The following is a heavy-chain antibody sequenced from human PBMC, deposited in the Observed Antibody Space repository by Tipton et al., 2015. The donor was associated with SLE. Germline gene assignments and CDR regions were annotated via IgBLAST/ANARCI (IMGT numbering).Heavy chain of an antibody. Sequence: GSLRLSCAASGFTFSSYAMSWVRQAPGKGLEWVSAISGSGGSTYYADSVKGRFTISRDNSKNTLYLQMNSLRAEDTAVYYCAKCPGSGYYYDAFDTWGQGTMVTVSS. J-gene: IGHJ3*02. V-gene: IGHV3-23*01. CDR2: ISGSGGST. D-gene: IGHD3-22*01. CDR1: GFTFSSYA. CDR3: AKCPGSGYYYDAFDT.